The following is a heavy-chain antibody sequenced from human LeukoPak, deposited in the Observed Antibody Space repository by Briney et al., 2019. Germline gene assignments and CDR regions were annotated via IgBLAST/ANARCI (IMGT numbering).Heavy chain of an antibody. Sequence: SETLSLNCTVSGGSISSHYWSWIRQPPGKGLEWIGYIYYSGSTNYNPSLKSRVTISVDTSKNQFSLKLSSVTAADTAVYYCARDRGNDYWGQGTLVTVSS. CDR2: IYYSGST. CDR3: ARDRGNDY. J-gene: IGHJ4*02. D-gene: IGHD3-10*01. CDR1: GGSISSHY. V-gene: IGHV4-59*11.